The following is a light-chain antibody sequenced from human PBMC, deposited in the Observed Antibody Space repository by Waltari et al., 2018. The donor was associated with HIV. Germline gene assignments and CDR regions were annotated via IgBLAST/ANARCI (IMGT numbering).Light chain of an antibody. CDR3: QSADSNASLWV. CDR1: AVPKQY. J-gene: IGLJ3*02. Sequence: SYELTQPPSVSVSPGQTARITCSGDAVPKQYAYWYQQRPGQAPVLVIYKDTERPSGIPERFSGSSSGTTATLTIIGVQAQDEADYHCQSADSNASLWVFGGGTKLTVL. V-gene: IGLV3-25*03. CDR2: KDT.